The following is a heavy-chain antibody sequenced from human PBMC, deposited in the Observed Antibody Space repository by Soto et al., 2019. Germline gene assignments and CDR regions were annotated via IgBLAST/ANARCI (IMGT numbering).Heavy chain of an antibody. J-gene: IGHJ5*02. D-gene: IGHD6-6*01. V-gene: IGHV5-51*01. Sequence: PGESLKISCKGSGYSFTSYWIGWVRQMPGKGLEWMGIIYPGDSDTRYSPSFQGQVTISADKSISTAYLQWSSLKASDTAMYYCARLGSSSSRFLPFDPWGQGTLVTVSS. CDR3: ARLGSSSSRFLPFDP. CDR1: GYSFTSYW. CDR2: IYPGDSDT.